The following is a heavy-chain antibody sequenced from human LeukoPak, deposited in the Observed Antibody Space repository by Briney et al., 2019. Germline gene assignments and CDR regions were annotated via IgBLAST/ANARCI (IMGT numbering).Heavy chain of an antibody. CDR3: ARDTAMVTYYFDY. CDR2: INPSGGST. J-gene: IGHJ4*02. CDR1: GYTFASYY. Sequence: ASVKVSCKASGYTFASYYMHWERQAPGQGLEWMGIINPSGGSTSYAQKFQGRVTMTRDTSTSTVYMELSSLRSEDTAVYYCARDTAMVTYYFDYWGQGTLVTVSS. D-gene: IGHD5-18*01. V-gene: IGHV1-46*01.